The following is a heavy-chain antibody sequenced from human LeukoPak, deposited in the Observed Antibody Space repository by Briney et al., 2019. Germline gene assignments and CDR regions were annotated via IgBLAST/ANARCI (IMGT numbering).Heavy chain of an antibody. V-gene: IGHV1-2*04. J-gene: IGHJ4*02. CDR3: ASDRSYNKGPLDY. Sequence: ASMKVSCKASGYTFTDYYMHWVRQAPGQGVERMGWINPNSGDTKYAQKFQGWVTMTRDTSISTAYMELSRLTSDDTAVYYCASDRSYNKGPLDYWGQGTLVTVSS. D-gene: IGHD1-14*01. CDR1: GYTFTDYY. CDR2: INPNSGDT.